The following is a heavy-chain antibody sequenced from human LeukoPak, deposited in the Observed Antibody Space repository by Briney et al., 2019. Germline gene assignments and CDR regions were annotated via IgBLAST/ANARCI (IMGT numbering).Heavy chain of an antibody. CDR2: INDSGNT. V-gene: IGHV4-34*01. CDR3: ARRLVDSGASQVSDY. CDR1: SGSFSGYY. J-gene: IGHJ4*02. D-gene: IGHD2-15*01. Sequence: SETLSLTCAVYSGSFSGYYWSWIRQFPGKGLEWIGEINDSGNTNYNPSLKSRVTLSVDTSKNQFSRRLSSVTAADTAVYYCARRLVDSGASQVSDYWGQGTLVTVSS.